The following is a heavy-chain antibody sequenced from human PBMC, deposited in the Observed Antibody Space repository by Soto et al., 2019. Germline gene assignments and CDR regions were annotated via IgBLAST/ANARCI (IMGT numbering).Heavy chain of an antibody. CDR1: GYTFAAYY. V-gene: IGHV1-2*02. CDR3: ARDPDYGDYWGYFFDS. CDR2: INPTSGGT. D-gene: IGHD4-17*01. Sequence: ASVKVSCKTSGYTFAAYYIHCIRQAPGQGLEWMGWINPTSGGTVYAQNFQDRVTMTRDTSISTAYMELRRLNSDDTAAYYCARDPDYGDYWGYFFDSWGQGTPVTVSS. J-gene: IGHJ4*02.